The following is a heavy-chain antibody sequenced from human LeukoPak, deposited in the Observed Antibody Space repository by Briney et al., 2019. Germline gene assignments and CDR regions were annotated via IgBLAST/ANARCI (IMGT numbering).Heavy chain of an antibody. V-gene: IGHV3-21*01. CDR1: GFSFSDYA. Sequence: GGSLRLSCAASGFSFSDYAMNWVRQAPGKGLEWVSSISSGSSNIYYADSVKGRFTIARDNAKNSLYLQMNSLRAEDTAVYYCARGVWDRGGNNWFDRWGQGTLVIVSS. CDR3: ARGVWDRGGNNWFDR. J-gene: IGHJ5*02. CDR2: ISSGSSNI. D-gene: IGHD1-26*01.